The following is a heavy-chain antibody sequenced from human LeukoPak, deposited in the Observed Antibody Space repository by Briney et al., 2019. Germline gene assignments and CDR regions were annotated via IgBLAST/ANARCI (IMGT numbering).Heavy chain of an antibody. J-gene: IGHJ4*02. CDR1: GFTFSSYA. CDR2: LSGSGAST. CDR3: AKDIVVVPAATAHWDY. Sequence: GGSLRLSCAASGFTFSSYAMSWVRQAPGKGLEWVSALSGSGASTYYADSVKGRFTISRDNSKNTLYLQMNSLRAEDTAIYYCAKDIVVVPAATAHWDYWGQGTLVTVSS. V-gene: IGHV3-23*01. D-gene: IGHD2-2*01.